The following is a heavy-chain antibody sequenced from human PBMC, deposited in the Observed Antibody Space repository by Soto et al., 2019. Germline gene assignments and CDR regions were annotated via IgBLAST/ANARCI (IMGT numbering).Heavy chain of an antibody. CDR3: ARDMHAGFTHYFDP. J-gene: IGHJ5*02. Sequence: PGESLKISCKGSGYSFTSYWISWVRQMPGKGPEWMGRIDPSDSYTNYSPSFQGHVTISIDTTKNQLSLKLTSMTAADTAVYYCARDMHAGFTHYFDPWGQGTLVTVSS. D-gene: IGHD1-26*01. CDR1: GYSFTSYW. V-gene: IGHV5-10-1*01. CDR2: IDPSDSYT.